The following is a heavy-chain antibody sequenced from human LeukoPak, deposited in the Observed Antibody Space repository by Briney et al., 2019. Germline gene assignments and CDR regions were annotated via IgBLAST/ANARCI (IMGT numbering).Heavy chain of an antibody. J-gene: IGHJ4*02. CDR1: GFTFSNYA. CDR2: ISSGDIT. CDR3: ANGGFPPTNFDY. V-gene: IGHV3-23*01. Sequence: PGGSLRLSCAASGFTFSNYAMSWVRQAPGKGLEWVSAISSGDITYYADSVKGRFTISRDNSKNTLSLQMNSLRAEDTAVYYCANGGFPPTNFDYWGQGTLVTVSS.